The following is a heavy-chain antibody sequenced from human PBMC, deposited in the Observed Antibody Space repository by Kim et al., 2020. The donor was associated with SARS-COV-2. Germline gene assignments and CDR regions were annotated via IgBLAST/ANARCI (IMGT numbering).Heavy chain of an antibody. CDR3: ARAPHHYRSSWVPVLFGMDV. Sequence: SVTVSCKASGGTFSSYAISCVRQAPGQGLEWMGGIIPIFGTANYAQKFQGRVTITADESTSTAYMELSSLRSEDTAVYYCARAPHHYRSSWVPVLFGMDVWGQGTTVTVSS. D-gene: IGHD6-13*01. J-gene: IGHJ6*02. V-gene: IGHV1-69*13. CDR1: GGTFSSYA. CDR2: IIPIFGTA.